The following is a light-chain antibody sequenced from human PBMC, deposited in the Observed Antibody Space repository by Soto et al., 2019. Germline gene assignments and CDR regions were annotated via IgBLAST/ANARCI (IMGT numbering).Light chain of an antibody. CDR1: SSGVGAYNY. CDR3: SSYTSGSTYV. V-gene: IGLV2-14*03. J-gene: IGLJ1*01. Sequence: QSALTQPASVSGSPGQSITISCTGTSSGVGAYNYVSWYQQHPGKAPKLMIYDVSSRPSGVSNRFSGSKSGNTASLTISGLQAEDEADYYCSSYTSGSTYVFGTGTKVTVL. CDR2: DVS.